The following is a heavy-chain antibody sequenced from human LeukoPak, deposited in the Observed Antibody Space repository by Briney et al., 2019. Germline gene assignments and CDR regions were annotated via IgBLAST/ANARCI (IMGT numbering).Heavy chain of an antibody. V-gene: IGHV3-7*04. CDR3: ARGLELLWFGSSH. Sequence: GRSLRLSCAASGFTFSSYWMSWVRQAPGKGLEWVANIKQDGSEKYYVDSVKGRFTISRDNAKNSLYLQMNSLRAEDTAVYYCARGLELLWFGSSHWGQGTLVTVSS. D-gene: IGHD3-10*01. CDR2: IKQDGSEK. CDR1: GFTFSSYW. J-gene: IGHJ4*02.